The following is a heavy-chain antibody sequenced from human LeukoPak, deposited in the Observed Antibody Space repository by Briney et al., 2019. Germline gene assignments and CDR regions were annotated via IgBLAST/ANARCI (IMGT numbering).Heavy chain of an antibody. CDR2: INPSGGST. CDR1: GYTFTSYY. D-gene: IGHD6-13*01. J-gene: IGHJ4*02. V-gene: IGHV1-46*01. CDR3: AREGVAGTGLDY. Sequence: ASVKVSCKASGYTFTSYYMHWVRQAPGQGLEWMGMINPSGGSTSYAQKLQGRITMTRDTSTVYMELSSLRSEDTAVYYCAREGVAGTGLDYWGQGTLVTVSS.